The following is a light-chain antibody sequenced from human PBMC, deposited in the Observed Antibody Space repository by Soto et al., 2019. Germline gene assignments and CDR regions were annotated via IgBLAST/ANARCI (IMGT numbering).Light chain of an antibody. J-gene: IGLJ2*01. Sequence: QSALTQPASVSGSRGQSITISCTGTSSDVGGYNYVSWYQQHPGKAPKLMIYEVSNRPSGVSNRFSGSKSGNTASLTISGLQAEDEADYYCNSYTSSSTVVFGGGTKVTVL. V-gene: IGLV2-14*01. CDR1: SSDVGGYNY. CDR3: NSYTSSSTVV. CDR2: EVS.